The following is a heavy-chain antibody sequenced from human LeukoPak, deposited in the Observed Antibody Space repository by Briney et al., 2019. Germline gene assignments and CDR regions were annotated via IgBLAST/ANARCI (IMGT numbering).Heavy chain of an antibody. CDR3: AKGHSSGREAMGDAFDI. CDR1: GFTFSSYG. J-gene: IGHJ3*02. V-gene: IGHV3-30*02. CDR2: IRYDGSNK. Sequence: GGSLRLSCAASGFTFSSYGMHWVRQAPGKGLEWVAFIRYDGSNKYYADSVKGRFTISRDNSKNTLYLQMNSLRAEDTAVYYCAKGHSSGREAMGDAFDIWGQGTMVTVSS. D-gene: IGHD6-19*01.